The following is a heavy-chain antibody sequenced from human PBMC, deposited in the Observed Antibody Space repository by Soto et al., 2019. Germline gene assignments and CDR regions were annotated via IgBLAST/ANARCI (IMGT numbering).Heavy chain of an antibody. D-gene: IGHD3-10*01. Sequence: QLQLQESGPGLVKPSETLSLTCTVSGGSISSSSYYWGWIRQPPGKGLEWIGSIYYSGSTYYNPSLKSRVTISVDTSKNQFSLKLSSVTAADTAVYYCARRPSYNYGSGSYPQGDYWGQGTLVTVSS. CDR3: ARRPSYNYGSGSYPQGDY. CDR2: IYYSGST. J-gene: IGHJ4*02. V-gene: IGHV4-39*01. CDR1: GGSISSSSYY.